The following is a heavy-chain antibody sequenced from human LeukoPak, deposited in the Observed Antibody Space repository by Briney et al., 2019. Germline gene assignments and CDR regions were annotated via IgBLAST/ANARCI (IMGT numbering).Heavy chain of an antibody. CDR3: AKASKCSGGTCYFYLFFDY. D-gene: IGHD2-15*01. Sequence: GGSLRLSCAASELTVSSNYMSWVRQAPGKGLEWDSVIYTGGSTYYADSVKGRFTISRDNSKNTLYLQMNSLRAEDTAVYYCAKASKCSGGTCYFYLFFDYWGRGTLVPVSS. V-gene: IGHV3-66*01. CDR1: ELTVSSNY. J-gene: IGHJ4*02. CDR2: IYTGGST.